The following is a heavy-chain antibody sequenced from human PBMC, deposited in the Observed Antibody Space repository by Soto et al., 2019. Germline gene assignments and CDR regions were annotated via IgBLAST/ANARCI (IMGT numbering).Heavy chain of an antibody. Sequence: SETLPLTCTVSGGSISSSIYYWGWIRQPPGKGLEWIGSIYYSGSTYYNPSLKSRVTISVDTSKNQFSLKLSSVTAADTAVYYCARLNPELLWFEELPTNYFDYWGQRTLVTVSS. CDR1: GGSISSSIYY. D-gene: IGHD3-10*01. CDR3: ARLNPELLWFEELPTNYFDY. V-gene: IGHV4-39*07. CDR2: IYYSGST. J-gene: IGHJ4*02.